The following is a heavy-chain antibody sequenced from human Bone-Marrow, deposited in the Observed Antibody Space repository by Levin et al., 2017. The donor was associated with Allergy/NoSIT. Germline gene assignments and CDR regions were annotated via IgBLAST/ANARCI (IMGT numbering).Heavy chain of an antibody. CDR2: IKSKTDGGTT. D-gene: IGHD3-16*02. V-gene: IGHV3-15*01. CDR1: GFTFSNAW. CDR3: TTAYYHYLWGTHRYEPWGY. J-gene: IGHJ4*02. Sequence: PGESLKISCAASGFTFSNAWMSWVRQAPGKGLEWVGRIKSKTDGGTTDNAEPAKGRFTISRDDSQNTLYLQMYGLKTEDTAVYYCTTAYYHYLWGTHRYEPWGYWGQGTLVTVSS.